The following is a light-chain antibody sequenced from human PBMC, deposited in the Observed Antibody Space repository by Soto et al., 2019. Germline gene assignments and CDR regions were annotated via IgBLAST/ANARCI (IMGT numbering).Light chain of an antibody. CDR3: QQRSEWPPT. CDR2: DAS. V-gene: IGKV3-11*01. Sequence: EIVLTQSPASLSLSPGERAALSCRASQSISSSLAWYQQKPGQAPRLLIYDASTRATGFPARFSGSGSGTDFTLTIGSLEPEDFAVYYCQQRSEWPPTFDQGTKVEIK. CDR1: QSISSS. J-gene: IGKJ1*01.